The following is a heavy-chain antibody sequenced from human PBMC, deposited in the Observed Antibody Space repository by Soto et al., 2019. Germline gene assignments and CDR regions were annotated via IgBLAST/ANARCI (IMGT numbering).Heavy chain of an antibody. J-gene: IGHJ6*03. CDR3: ARRARPDFYYMDV. CDR1: GFTLSGYS. V-gene: IGHV3-64*01. D-gene: IGHD6-6*01. Sequence: EVQLAESGGGLAQPGGSLRLSCAASGFTLSGYSMGWVRQAPGKGLEYVSGISSNGVGTYYANSVQGRFTIPRDNSKNTVYLQMGSLRPEDMAVYYCARRARPDFYYMDVWGKGTTVTVSS. CDR2: ISSNGVGT.